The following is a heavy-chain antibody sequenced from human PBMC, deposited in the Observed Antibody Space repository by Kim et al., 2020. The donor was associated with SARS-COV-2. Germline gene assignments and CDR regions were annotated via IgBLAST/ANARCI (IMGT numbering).Heavy chain of an antibody. V-gene: IGHV4-59*01. CDR2: IYYSGST. CDR1: GGSISSYY. J-gene: IGHJ6*02. CDR3: ARGDYYDSSGYYEYYYYGMDV. Sequence: SETLSLTCTVSGGSISSYYWSWIRQPPGKGLEWIGYIYYSGSTNYNPSLKSRVTISVDTSKNQFSLKLSSVTAVDTAVYYCARGDYYDSSGYYEYYYYGMDVWGQGTTVTVSS. D-gene: IGHD3-22*01.